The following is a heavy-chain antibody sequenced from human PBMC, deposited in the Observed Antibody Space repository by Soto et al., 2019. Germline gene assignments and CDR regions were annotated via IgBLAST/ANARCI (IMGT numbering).Heavy chain of an antibody. Sequence: GGSPILYTAASGFTFTRYGMHWMREAGVNVLEWVEIISYEGSNKYYADGVNGRFTISRDISKNTLYLQMNSLRAEDTAVYYCAKDKWKHNSSGSIGYFDYWGQGTLVTVSS. CDR2: ISYEGSNK. J-gene: IGHJ4*02. V-gene: IGHV3-30*18. D-gene: IGHD3-22*01. CDR3: AKDKWKHNSSGSIGYFDY. CDR1: GFTFTRYG.